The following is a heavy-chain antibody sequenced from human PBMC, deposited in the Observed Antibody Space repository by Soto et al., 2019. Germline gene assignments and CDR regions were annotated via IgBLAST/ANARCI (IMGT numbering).Heavy chain of an antibody. CDR2: ISGSGGST. J-gene: IGHJ4*02. Sequence: GGSLRLSCAASGFTFSSYAMSWVRQAPGKGLEWVSAISGSGGSTYYVDSVKGRFIISKDNSKNTLYLQMNSLRAEDAAVYHCAKDDSSGWYYFDDWDQGTLVTVSS. V-gene: IGHV3-23*01. CDR1: GFTFSSYA. D-gene: IGHD6-19*01. CDR3: AKDDSSGWYYFDD.